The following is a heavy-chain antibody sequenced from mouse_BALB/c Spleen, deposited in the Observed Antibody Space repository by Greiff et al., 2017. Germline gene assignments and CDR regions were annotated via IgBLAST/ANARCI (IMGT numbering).Heavy chain of an antibody. CDR1: GFTFSSYA. V-gene: IGHV5-6-5*01. D-gene: IGHD2-12*01. CDR3: ARGYDYYFDY. J-gene: IGHJ2*01. Sequence: EVKLVESGGGLVKPGGSLKLSCAASGFTFSSYAMSWVRQTPEKRLEWVASISSDGSTYYPDSVKGRFTISRDNARNILYLQMSSLRSEDTAMYYCARGYDYYFDYWGQGTTLTVSS. CDR2: ISSDGST.